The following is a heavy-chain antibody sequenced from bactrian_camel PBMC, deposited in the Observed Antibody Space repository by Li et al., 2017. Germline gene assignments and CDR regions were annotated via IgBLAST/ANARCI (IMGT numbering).Heavy chain of an antibody. J-gene: IGHJ4*01. D-gene: IGHD4*01. CDR2: ISAGGST. CDR1: GSAFNEDS. CDR3: AATRGCIEPPMVRHGYAW. V-gene: IGHV3S53*01. Sequence: ESGGGLVQAGGSLSLSCTASGSAFNEDSMGWYRQTAGTGCELVSRISAGGSTTYSDDVKGRFTISKDNAKNTVYLQMNSLKPEDTAMYYCAATRGCIEPPMVRHGYAWWGQGTQVTVS.